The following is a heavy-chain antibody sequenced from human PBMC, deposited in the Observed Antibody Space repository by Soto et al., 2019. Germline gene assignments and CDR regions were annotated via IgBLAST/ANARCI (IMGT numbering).Heavy chain of an antibody. D-gene: IGHD3-22*01. J-gene: IGHJ6*02. Sequence: PSESLSLTWTVSGGSISSSSYYWGWMRQPPGKGLEWIGSIYYSGSTYYNPSLKSRVTISVDTSKNQFSLKLSSVTAADTAVYYCARRLYYDSSGFEGGGMDVWGQGTTVT. CDR3: ARRLYYDSSGFEGGGMDV. CDR2: IYYSGST. V-gene: IGHV4-39*01. CDR1: GGSISSSSYY.